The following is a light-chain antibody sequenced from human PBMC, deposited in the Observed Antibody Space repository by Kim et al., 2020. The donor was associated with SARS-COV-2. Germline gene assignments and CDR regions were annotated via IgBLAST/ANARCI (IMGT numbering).Light chain of an antibody. CDR3: NSYTSNITWV. CDR2: DVS. V-gene: IGLV2-14*03. Sequence: QSALTEPASVSGSPGQSITISCTGTSSDVGGYDYVSWYQQHPGKAPKLIIYDVSYRPSGVSNRFSGSKSGNTASLTISGLQAEDEADYYCNSYTSNITWVFGGGAKLTVL. J-gene: IGLJ3*02. CDR1: SSDVGGYDY.